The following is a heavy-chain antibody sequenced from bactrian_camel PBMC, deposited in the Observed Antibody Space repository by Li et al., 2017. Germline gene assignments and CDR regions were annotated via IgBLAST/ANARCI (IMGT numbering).Heavy chain of an antibody. D-gene: IGHD3*01. J-gene: IGHJ6*01. CDR3: AAAFPCYGLRPDVHSSDFPY. CDR1: RQADSHGC. CDR2: IYKDGHKTGDYT. V-gene: IGHV3S5*01. Sequence: HVQLVESGGGSVQAGGTLRLSCEVSRQADSHGCVGWFRARSGQEREGIASIYKDGHKTGDYTYYADSMEGRFTISQDNAKKAVYLQMNTVTPEDTGMYYCAAAFPCYGLRPDVHSSDFPYWGQGTQVTVS.